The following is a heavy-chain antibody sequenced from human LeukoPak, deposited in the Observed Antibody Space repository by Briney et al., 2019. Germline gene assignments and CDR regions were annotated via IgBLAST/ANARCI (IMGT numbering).Heavy chain of an antibody. CDR2: ISTSSSHI. CDR1: GFTFRSYS. CDR3: VRSYYGMDV. J-gene: IGHJ6*02. V-gene: IGHV3-21*01. Sequence: PGGSLRLSCAASGFTFRSYSMNWVRQGPGMGLEWVSSISTSSSHIYYADSVEGRFTISRDNAKNSLYLQMNSLRAEDTAVYYCVRSYYGMDVWGQGTKVSDSS.